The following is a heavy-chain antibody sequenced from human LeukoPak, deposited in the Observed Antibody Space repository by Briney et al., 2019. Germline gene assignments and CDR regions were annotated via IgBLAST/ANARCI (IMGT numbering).Heavy chain of an antibody. CDR3: ARERREGGSSWIDY. D-gene: IGHD6-13*01. V-gene: IGHV4-30-4*01. Sequence: SETLSLTCTVSGGSISSGDYYWSWIRQPPGKGLAWIGHIFYSGSTYYNPSLMRRLTISVDTSKNQFSLKLSSVTPADTAVYYCARERREGGSSWIDYWGRGTLVTVSS. CDR1: GGSISSGDYY. J-gene: IGHJ4*02. CDR2: IFYSGST.